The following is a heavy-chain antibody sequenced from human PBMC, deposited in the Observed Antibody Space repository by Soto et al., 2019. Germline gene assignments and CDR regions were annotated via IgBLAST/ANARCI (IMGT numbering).Heavy chain of an antibody. Sequence: ASVKVSCKASGYIFSANYIHWVRQAPGQGLEWLGWINPHSGATNYAQKFLGRVTMSADTSASTAYMDLARLKSDDTAVYYCVRAHARGFSNWFAPWGRGTLVTVSS. CDR2: INPHSGAT. V-gene: IGHV1-2*02. D-gene: IGHD3-22*01. CDR3: VRAHARGFSNWFAP. J-gene: IGHJ5*02. CDR1: GYIFSANY.